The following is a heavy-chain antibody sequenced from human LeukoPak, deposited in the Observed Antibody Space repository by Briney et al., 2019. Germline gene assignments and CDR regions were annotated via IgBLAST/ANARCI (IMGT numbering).Heavy chain of an antibody. V-gene: IGHV1-69*04. CDR2: IIPILGIA. D-gene: IGHD7-27*01. CDR1: GGTFSSYA. CDR3: AREELGKYAFDI. Sequence: SVKVSCKASGGTFSSYAISWVRQAPGQGLEWMGRIIPILGIANYAQKFQGRVTITADESTSTAYMELSSLRSEDTAVYYCAREELGKYAFDIWGQGTMVTVSS. J-gene: IGHJ3*02.